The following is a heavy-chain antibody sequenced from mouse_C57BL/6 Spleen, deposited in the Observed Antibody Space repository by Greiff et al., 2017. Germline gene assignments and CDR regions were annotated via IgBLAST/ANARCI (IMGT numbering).Heavy chain of an antibody. CDR2: IDPSDSYT. CDR3: ARSVARYFDV. Sequence: QVQLQQPGAELVMPGASVKLSCTASGYTFTSYWMHWVKQRPGQGLEWIGEIDPSDSYTNYNQKFKGKSTLTVDKSSSTAYMQLSSLTSEDSAVYYCARSVARYFDVWGTGTTVTVSS. CDR1: GYTFTSYW. J-gene: IGHJ1*03. V-gene: IGHV1-69*01. D-gene: IGHD1-1*01.